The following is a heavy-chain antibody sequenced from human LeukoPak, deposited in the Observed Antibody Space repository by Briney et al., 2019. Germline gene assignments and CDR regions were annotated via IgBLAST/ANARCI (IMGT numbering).Heavy chain of an antibody. V-gene: IGHV3-21*01. CDR2: ISSSSTYI. CDR1: GFPFRNYA. J-gene: IGHJ5*02. Sequence: GGSLRLSCVASGFPFRNYAMNWVRQAPGKGLEWISSISSSSTYIYYADSVKGRFTISRDNAKNSLYLQMNSLRAEDTAVYYCARGTVADRQRAPPKEWFGPWGQGTLVTVSS. D-gene: IGHD6-6*01. CDR3: ARGTVADRQRAPPKEWFGP.